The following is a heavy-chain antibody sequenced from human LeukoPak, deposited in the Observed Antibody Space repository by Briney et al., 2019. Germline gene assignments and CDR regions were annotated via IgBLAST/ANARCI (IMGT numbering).Heavy chain of an antibody. J-gene: IGHJ5*02. Sequence: SETLSLTCTVSGGSFSYYYWTWIRQPPGKGLEWIGSIYYSGSTYYNPSLKSRVTISVDTSKNQFSLKLSSVTAADTAVYYCARHLDGANWFDPWGQGTLVTVSS. CDR1: GGSFSYYY. CDR2: IYYSGST. V-gene: IGHV4-39*01. D-gene: IGHD1-1*01. CDR3: ARHLDGANWFDP.